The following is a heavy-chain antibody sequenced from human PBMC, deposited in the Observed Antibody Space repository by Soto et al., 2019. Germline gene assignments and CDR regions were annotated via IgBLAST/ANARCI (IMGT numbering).Heavy chain of an antibody. V-gene: IGHV3-23*01. CDR3: AKDHDNGGNPGAFDI. D-gene: IGHD4-17*01. CDR1: GFTFSSYA. Sequence: PGGSLRLSCAASGFTFSSYAINWVRQAPGKGLEWVSAISGSGGSTYYADSVKGRFTISRDNSKNTLYLQMNSLRAEDTAVYYCAKDHDNGGNPGAFDIWGQGTMGTGS. J-gene: IGHJ3*02. CDR2: ISGSGGST.